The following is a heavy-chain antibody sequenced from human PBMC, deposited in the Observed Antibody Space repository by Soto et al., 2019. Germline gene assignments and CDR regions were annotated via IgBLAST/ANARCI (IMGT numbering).Heavy chain of an antibody. CDR2: INAGNGNT. J-gene: IGHJ4*02. D-gene: IGHD3-16*02. Sequence: GASVKVSCKASGYTFTSYAMHWVRQAPGQRLEWMGWINAGNGNTKYSQKFQGRVTITRDTSASTAYMELSSLRSEDTAVYYCARDRVITFGGVIVTLGPLDYWGQGTLVTVSS. CDR1: GYTFTSYA. V-gene: IGHV1-3*01. CDR3: ARDRVITFGGVIVTLGPLDY.